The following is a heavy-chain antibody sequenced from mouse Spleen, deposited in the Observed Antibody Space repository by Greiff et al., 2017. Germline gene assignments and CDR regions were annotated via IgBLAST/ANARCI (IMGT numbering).Heavy chain of an antibody. J-gene: IGHJ2*01. V-gene: IGHV5-17*01. Sequence: EVQVVESGGGLVKPGRSLKLSCAASGFTFSDYGMHWVRQAPEKGLEWVAYISSGSSTIYYADTVKGRFTISRDNAKNTLFLQMTSLRSEDTAMYYCARDDYDGGVDYWGQGTTLTVSS. D-gene: IGHD2-4*01. CDR1: GFTFSDYG. CDR3: ARDDYDGGVDY. CDR2: ISSGSSTI.